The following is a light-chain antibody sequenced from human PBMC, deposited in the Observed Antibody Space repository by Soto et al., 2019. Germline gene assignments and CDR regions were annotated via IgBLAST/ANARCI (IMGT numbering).Light chain of an antibody. J-gene: IGKJ3*01. V-gene: IGKV3-11*01. CDR2: DAS. CDR1: QSVSSY. CDR3: QQRST. Sequence: EIVLTQSPATLSLSPGERATLSCRASQSVSSYLAWYQQKPGQAPRLLIYDASNRATGIPARFSGSGSGTYFTLTISSLEPEDFAVYYCQQRSTFGPGTKVDIK.